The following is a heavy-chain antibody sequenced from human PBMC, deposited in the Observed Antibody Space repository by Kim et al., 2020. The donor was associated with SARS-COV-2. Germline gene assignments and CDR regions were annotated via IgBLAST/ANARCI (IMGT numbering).Heavy chain of an antibody. D-gene: IGHD2-15*01. CDR2: ISHSGTT. V-gene: IGHV4-38-2*02. Sequence: SETLSLTCNVSGYSISSDYYWGWIRQPPGRGLEWIGSISHSGTTYYKSSLKSRVTISIETYKNQFSLKLTFVTATDTAMYYCARVAEGYCNGGSCYSIGHWGQGTPVTVS. CDR3: ARVAEGYCNGGSCYSIGH. J-gene: IGHJ4*02. CDR1: GYSISSDYY.